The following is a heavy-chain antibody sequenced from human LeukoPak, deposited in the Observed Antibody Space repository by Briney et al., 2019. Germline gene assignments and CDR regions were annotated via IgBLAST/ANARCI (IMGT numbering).Heavy chain of an antibody. CDR3: ARGGSGALSAAGKEEYYYHYMDV. D-gene: IGHD6-13*01. CDR2: INWNGGST. CDR1: GFTFDDYG. Sequence: GGSLRLSCAASGFTFDDYGMSWVRQAAGKGLEWVSGINWNGGSTGYADSVKGRFTISRDNAKNSLYLQMNSLRAEDTALYYCARGGSGALSAAGKEEYYYHYMDVWGKGTTVTVSS. V-gene: IGHV3-20*04. J-gene: IGHJ6*03.